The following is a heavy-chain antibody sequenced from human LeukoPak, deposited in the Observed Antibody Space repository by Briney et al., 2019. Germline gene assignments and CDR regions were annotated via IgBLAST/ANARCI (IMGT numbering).Heavy chain of an antibody. CDR3: AKPHMITFGGIIVPDFDY. D-gene: IGHD3-16*02. Sequence: GGSLRLSCAASGFTFSSCAMSWVRQAPGKGLEWVSAISGSGGSTYYADSVKGRFTISRDNSKNTLYLQMNSLRAGDTAVYYCAKPHMITFGGIIVPDFDYWGQGTLVTVSS. V-gene: IGHV3-23*01. J-gene: IGHJ4*02. CDR1: GFTFSSCA. CDR2: ISGSGGST.